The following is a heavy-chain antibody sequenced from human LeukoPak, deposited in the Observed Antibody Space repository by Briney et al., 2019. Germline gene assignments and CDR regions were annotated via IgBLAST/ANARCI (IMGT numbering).Heavy chain of an antibody. CDR2: IYSGGST. CDR1: GFTLSSNY. J-gene: IGHJ4*02. CDR3: ARDSNDMPLWFGDPTRFDY. Sequence: GGSLRLSCAASGFTLSSNYMSWVRQAPGKGLEWVSVIYSGGSTYYADSVKGRFTISRDNSKNTLYLQMNSLRAEDTAVYYCARDSNDMPLWFGDPTRFDYWGQGTLVTVSS. V-gene: IGHV3-66*01. D-gene: IGHD3-10*01.